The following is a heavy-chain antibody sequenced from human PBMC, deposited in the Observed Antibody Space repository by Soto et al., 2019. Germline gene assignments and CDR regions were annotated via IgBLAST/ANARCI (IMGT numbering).Heavy chain of an antibody. D-gene: IGHD3-3*01. CDR2: IYRTGGT. CDR1: GGSISTYY. CDR3: ARQIGDDPFDI. V-gene: IGHV4-4*09. J-gene: IGHJ3*02. Sequence: QMQLQESGPRLVKASETLSLTCTVSGGSISTYYWNWIRQSPEKGLEWIGCIYRTGGTHYNPSLNSRAAISLGTSRNQFSLPLNSVTVAHTAVYFCARQIGDDPFDIWGQGTMVTVSS.